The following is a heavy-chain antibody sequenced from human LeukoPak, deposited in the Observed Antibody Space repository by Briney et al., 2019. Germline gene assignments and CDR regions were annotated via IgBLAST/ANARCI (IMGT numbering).Heavy chain of an antibody. CDR3: ARRIAAAGVGIVY. CDR1: GHAFTSYD. J-gene: IGHJ4*02. D-gene: IGHD6-13*01. V-gene: IGHV1-8*01. Sequence: ASVKVSCKASGHAFTSYDINWVRQATGQGLEWMGWMNPDSGNTGYAQKFQGRVTMTRNPSISTAYMELSSLTSEDTAVYYCARRIAAAGVGIVYWGQGTLVTVSS. CDR2: MNPDSGNT.